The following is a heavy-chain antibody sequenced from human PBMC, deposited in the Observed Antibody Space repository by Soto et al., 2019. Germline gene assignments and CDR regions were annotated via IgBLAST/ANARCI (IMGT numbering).Heavy chain of an antibody. CDR1: RFTSSSYA. Sequence: PGGSLRLSCAASRFTSSSYAMSWVRQAPGKGPEWVSSINSNGGNTYYADSVKGRFTISRDNSKNTLYLQMNSLRAEDTAVYYCAKNSENFGDSKYDYWGQGT. D-gene: IGHD4-17*01. CDR3: AKNSENFGDSKYDY. V-gene: IGHV3-23*01. CDR2: INSNGGNT. J-gene: IGHJ4*02.